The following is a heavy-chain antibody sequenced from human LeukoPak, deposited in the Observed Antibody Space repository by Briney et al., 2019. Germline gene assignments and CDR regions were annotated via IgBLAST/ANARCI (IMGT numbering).Heavy chain of an antibody. CDR2: VNPNSGAT. V-gene: IGHV1-2*02. Sequence: ASVRVSCKVSGYTFTGYYMHWVRQAPGQGLEWMGWVNPNSGATSYAQTFQGRVTMTRDTSISTAYMELSRLRSDDTAVYYCARGLGYSSSWYLVYWGQGTLVTVSS. J-gene: IGHJ4*02. D-gene: IGHD6-13*01. CDR3: ARGLGYSSSWYLVY. CDR1: GYTFTGYY.